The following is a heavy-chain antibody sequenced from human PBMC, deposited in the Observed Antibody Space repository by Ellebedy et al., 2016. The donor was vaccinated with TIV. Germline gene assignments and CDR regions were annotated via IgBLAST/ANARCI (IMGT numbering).Heavy chain of an antibody. J-gene: IGHJ4*02. CDR3: AKDSGLSGWYFDY. D-gene: IGHD6-19*01. CDR1: GFTFRSYA. V-gene: IGHV3-23*01. CDR2: ISDSGGAT. Sequence: GESLKISCAASGFTFRSYAMGWVRQAPGKGLEWISVISDSGGATYYAAPLNGRFTTSRDNSNDMVYLQINSLRPDDTAVYYCAKDSGLSGWYFDYWGQGTLVTVSS.